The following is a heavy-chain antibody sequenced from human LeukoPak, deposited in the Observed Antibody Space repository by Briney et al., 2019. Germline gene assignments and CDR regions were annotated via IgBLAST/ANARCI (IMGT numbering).Heavy chain of an antibody. J-gene: IGHJ3*02. CDR1: GGSISNTNW. V-gene: IGHV4-4*02. D-gene: IGHD4-23*01. CDR3: AGAGGNSSAFDI. CDR2: ISLTGLT. Sequence: SETLSLTCGVSGGSISNTNWWSWVRQPPGQGLEWIGEISLTGLTHYNPSLESRVTVSLDKSKNQLSLNLTSVTAADTAVYYCAGAGGNSSAFDIWGQGTMVTVSS.